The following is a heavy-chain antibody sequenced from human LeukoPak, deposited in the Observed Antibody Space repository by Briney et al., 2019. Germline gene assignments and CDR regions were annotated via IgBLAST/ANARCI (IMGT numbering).Heavy chain of an antibody. Sequence: SETLSLTCTVSGGSISSYYWSWIRQPPGKGLEWIGYIYYSGSTNYNPSLKSRVTISVDTSKNQFSLKLSSVTAADTAVYYCARVERYYYDSSGSPAHYYYGMDVWGQGTTVTVSS. CDR3: ARVERYYYDSSGSPAHYYYGMDV. D-gene: IGHD3-22*01. CDR1: GGSISSYY. CDR2: IYYSGST. J-gene: IGHJ6*02. V-gene: IGHV4-59*08.